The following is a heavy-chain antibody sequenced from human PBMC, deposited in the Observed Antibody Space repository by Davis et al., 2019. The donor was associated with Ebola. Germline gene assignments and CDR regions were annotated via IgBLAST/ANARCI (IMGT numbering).Heavy chain of an antibody. Sequence: GESLKISCAASGFTVSSNYMSWVRQAPGKGLEWVSVIYSGGSTYYADSVKGRFTISRHNSKNTLYLQMNSLRAEDTAVYYCASNRITMIVGNWYFDLWGRGTLVTVSS. D-gene: IGHD3-22*01. J-gene: IGHJ2*01. CDR1: GFTVSSNY. V-gene: IGHV3-53*04. CDR2: IYSGGST. CDR3: ASNRITMIVGNWYFDL.